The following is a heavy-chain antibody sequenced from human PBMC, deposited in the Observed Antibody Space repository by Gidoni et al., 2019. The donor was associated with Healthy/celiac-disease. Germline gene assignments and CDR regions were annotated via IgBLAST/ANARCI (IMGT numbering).Heavy chain of an antibody. CDR3: ARHGEMATIGGMDV. CDR2: ISYDGSNK. J-gene: IGHJ6*02. Sequence: QVQLVESGGGVVQPGRSLRLSCAASGFTFSSYGMHWVRQAPGKGLEWVAVISYDGSNKYYADSVKGRFTISRDNSKNTLYLQMNSLRAEDTAVYYCARHGEMATIGGMDVWGQGTTVTVSS. D-gene: IGHD5-12*01. CDR1: GFTFSSYG. V-gene: IGHV3-30*03.